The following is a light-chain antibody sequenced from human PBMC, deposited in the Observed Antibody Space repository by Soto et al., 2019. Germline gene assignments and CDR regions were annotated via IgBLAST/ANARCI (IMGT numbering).Light chain of an antibody. CDR1: SSDVGAYNF. CDR3: AAWDDSLNGPL. J-gene: IGLJ7*01. CDR2: SNN. Sequence: QSALTQPASVSGSPGQSITISCTGTSSDVGAYNFVSWYQQFPGKAPKLLIYSNNQRPSGVPDRFSGSKSGTSASLAISGLQSEHAADYYCAAWDDSLNGPLFGGGTKLTVL. V-gene: IGLV1-44*01.